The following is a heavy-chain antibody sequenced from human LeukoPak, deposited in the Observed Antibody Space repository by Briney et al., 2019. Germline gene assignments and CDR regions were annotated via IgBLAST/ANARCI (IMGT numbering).Heavy chain of an antibody. J-gene: IGHJ3*02. CDR2: IYSGGST. CDR3: AKDRGGWYLEDAFDI. Sequence: PGGSLRLSCAASGFTVSSNYMSWVRQAPGKGLEWVSVIYSGGSTYYADSVKGRFTISRDNSKNTLYLQMNSLRAEDTAVYYCAKDRGGWYLEDAFDIWGQGTMVTVSS. V-gene: IGHV3-53*01. CDR1: GFTVSSNY. D-gene: IGHD6-19*01.